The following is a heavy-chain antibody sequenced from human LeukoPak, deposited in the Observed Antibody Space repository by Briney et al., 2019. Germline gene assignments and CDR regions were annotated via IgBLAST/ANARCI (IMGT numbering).Heavy chain of an antibody. CDR2: IYPGDSDT. Sequence: GESLKISCKGSGYSFTNYWIGWVRQMPGKGLEWMGIIYPGDSDTRYSPSFQGQVTISADKSICTAYLQWSSLKASDTAMYYCARGERGNWGLYYFDYWGQGTLVTVSS. D-gene: IGHD7-27*01. J-gene: IGHJ4*02. V-gene: IGHV5-51*01. CDR1: GYSFTNYW. CDR3: ARGERGNWGLYYFDY.